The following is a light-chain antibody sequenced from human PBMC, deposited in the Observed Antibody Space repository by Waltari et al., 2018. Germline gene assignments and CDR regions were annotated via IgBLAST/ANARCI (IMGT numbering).Light chain of an antibody. CDR1: QSVSSN. Sequence: EIVMTQSPATLSLSPGDRVTLSCWASQSVSSNLAWYQQTPGQAPRLLIYAASTRATGLPARFSGSGSGTEFTLTITSLQSEDFAVYCCQQYYSWPLTFGGGTKVEIK. V-gene: IGKV3-15*01. CDR2: AAS. CDR3: QQYYSWPLT. J-gene: IGKJ4*01.